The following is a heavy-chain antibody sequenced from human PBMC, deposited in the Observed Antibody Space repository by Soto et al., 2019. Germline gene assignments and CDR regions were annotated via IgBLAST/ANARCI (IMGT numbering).Heavy chain of an antibody. V-gene: IGHV3-48*03. D-gene: IGHD2-2*02. CDR2: ISRSGGTI. CDR3: ARGWDCSSTTCYTHNSFDP. CDR1: GFTFSSYE. J-gene: IGHJ5*02. Sequence: GGSLRLSCAASGFTFSSYEMNWVRQAPGKGLEWVSYISRSGGTIYSADSVRGRFTISRDNAKNSLYLQMNSLRVEDTAVYYCARGWDCSSTTCYTHNSFDPWGQGMLVTVSS.